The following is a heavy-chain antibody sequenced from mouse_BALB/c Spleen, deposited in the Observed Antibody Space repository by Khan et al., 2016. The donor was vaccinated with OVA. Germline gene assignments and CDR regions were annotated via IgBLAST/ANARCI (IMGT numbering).Heavy chain of an antibody. CDR2: INTGGIYT. CDR3: ARLAYYYNSEGFAY. CDR1: GFTFSTYG. D-gene: IGHD1-1*01. V-gene: IGHV5-6*01. J-gene: IGHJ3*01. Sequence: VQLMESGGDLVKPGGSLKLSCAASGFTFSTYGMSWVRLTPDKGLEWVATINTGGIYTYYQHSLKERFTITRDNAKNTLYLQMSSLKSEDTAMYYVARLAYYYNSEGFAYWGQGTLVTVSA.